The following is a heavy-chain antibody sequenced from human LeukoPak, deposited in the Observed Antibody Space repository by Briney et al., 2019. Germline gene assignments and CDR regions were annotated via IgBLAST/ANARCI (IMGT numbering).Heavy chain of an antibody. CDR2: ISRNSDDI. D-gene: IGHD5-24*01. J-gene: IGHJ3*02. V-gene: IGHV3-21*04. CDR3: ARARGSYAFDI. Sequence: GGSLRLSCAASGFSFSSYNMNWVRQAPGKGLEWVSSISRNSDDIYYADSLKGRFTISRDNAKNSLYLQMNSLRAEDTAVYYCARARGSYAFDIWGQGTMVTVSS. CDR1: GFSFSSYN.